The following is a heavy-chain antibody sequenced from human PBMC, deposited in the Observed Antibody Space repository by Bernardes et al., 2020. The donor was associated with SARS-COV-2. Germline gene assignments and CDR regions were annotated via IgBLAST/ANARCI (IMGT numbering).Heavy chain of an antibody. J-gene: IGHJ4*02. CDR3: ARDTYGDNIDY. V-gene: IGHV3-11*01. Sequence: GGSLRLSCAASGFTFSDYYMIWIRQAPGKGLEWISYIVDDGTTIYYADSVKGRFTISRDNAKNSLYLQMNSLRAEDTAVYYCARDTYGDNIDYWGQGTLFTVSS. CDR2: IVDDGTTI. D-gene: IGHD4-17*01. CDR1: GFTFSDYY.